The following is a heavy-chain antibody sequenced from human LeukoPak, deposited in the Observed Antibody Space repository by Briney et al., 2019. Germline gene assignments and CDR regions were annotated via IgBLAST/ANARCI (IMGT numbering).Heavy chain of an antibody. CDR3: AGLGYCTNGVCWGNWFDP. CDR2: INTSGVT. CDR1: GGSISSYY. J-gene: IGHJ5*02. Sequence: PSETLSLTCTVSGGSISSYYWSWIRQPAGKGLEWIGRINTSGVTNYSPSLKSRVTISVDKSKNQFSLNLSSVTAADTAVYYCAGLGYCTNGVCWGNWFDPWGQGTLVTVSS. D-gene: IGHD2-8*01. V-gene: IGHV4-4*07.